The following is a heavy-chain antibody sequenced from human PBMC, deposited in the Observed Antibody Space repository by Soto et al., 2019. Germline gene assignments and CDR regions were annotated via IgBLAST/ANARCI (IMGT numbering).Heavy chain of an antibody. CDR3: ARDRYYGSGSWPYGMDV. J-gene: IGHJ6*02. D-gene: IGHD3-10*01. CDR1: GDSVSSNSAA. V-gene: IGHV6-1*01. CDR2: TYYRSKWYN. Sequence: SHTLSLTCVISGDSVSSNSAAWNWIRQSPSRGLEWLGRTYYRSKWYNDYAVSVKSRITINPDTSKNQFSLQLNSVTPEDTAVYYCARDRYYGSGSWPYGMDVWGQGTTVTVS.